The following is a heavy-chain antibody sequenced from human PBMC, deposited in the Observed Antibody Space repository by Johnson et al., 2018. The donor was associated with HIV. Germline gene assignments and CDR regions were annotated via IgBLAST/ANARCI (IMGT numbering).Heavy chain of an antibody. D-gene: IGHD5-24*01. CDR1: GFTFSSYT. J-gene: IGHJ3*02. CDR2: ISYDGSNR. CDR3: ARGPSGRWLQTDAFDI. Sequence: QVQLVESGGGLVQPGRSLRLSCAASGFTFSSYTMHWVRQAPGKGLEWVAVISYDGSNRYYADSVNGRFTISRDNSKNTLYLQMNSLRAEDTAVYYCARGPSGRWLQTDAFDIWGQGTMVTVSS. V-gene: IGHV3-30*04.